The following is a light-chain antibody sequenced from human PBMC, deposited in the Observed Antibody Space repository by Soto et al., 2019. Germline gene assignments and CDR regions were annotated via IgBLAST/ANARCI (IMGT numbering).Light chain of an antibody. V-gene: IGKV1-6*01. J-gene: IGKJ1*01. CDR3: LQYYNFSWT. CDR2: AAS. CDR1: QDIRNT. Sequence: HMTQSPSSLSASVADRVTSSCRASQDIRNTLAWYPQKPGEAPKLLIFAASNLERGVPSRFSGSGSVTDFTLAITGLQPEDFATYYCLQYYNFSWTFGQGTKVDIK.